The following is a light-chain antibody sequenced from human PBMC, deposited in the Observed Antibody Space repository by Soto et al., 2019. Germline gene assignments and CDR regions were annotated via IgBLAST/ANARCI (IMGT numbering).Light chain of an antibody. CDR2: DAS. CDR3: QHYGKSPRFFT. V-gene: IGKV3-20*01. CDR1: QSVSTNQ. Sequence: EIVLTQSPGTLSLSPGERATLSCRASQSVSTNQLAWYQQKPGQAPRLLIYDASTRATGIPDKFIGSGSGSDFSLTISRLEPEDSAMYYCQHYGKSPRFFTFGPGTKVDIK. J-gene: IGKJ3*01.